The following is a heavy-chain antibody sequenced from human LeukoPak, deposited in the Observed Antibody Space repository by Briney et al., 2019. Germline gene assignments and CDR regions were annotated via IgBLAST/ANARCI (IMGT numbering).Heavy chain of an antibody. CDR2: IWSDGNNK. D-gene: IGHD3-10*01. CDR3: ARDSPGGYFDY. V-gene: IGHV3-33*01. Sequence: GRSLRLSCAASGFTFSNYCMYWVRQAPGNGLGWVAVIWSDGNNKHYVDSVKGRFTISRDNSKNTLYLQMNSLRVEDTAVYYCARDSPGGYFDYWGQGTLVTVSS. CDR1: GFTFSNYC. J-gene: IGHJ4*02.